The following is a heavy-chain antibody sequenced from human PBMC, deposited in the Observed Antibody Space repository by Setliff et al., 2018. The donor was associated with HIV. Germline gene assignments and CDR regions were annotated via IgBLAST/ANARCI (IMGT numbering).Heavy chain of an antibody. J-gene: IGHJ3*02. CDR1: GGSISSGGYY. D-gene: IGHD3-9*01. Sequence: TSETLSLTCTVSGGSISSGGYYWSWLRHHPGKGLEWIGYIHYSGNTYYNPSLKSRLTISVDTSKNQFSLNLSSVTAADTAVYYCARGKGRYFDWSHTRDAFDIWGQGTMVTVSS. CDR3: ARGKGRYFDWSHTRDAFDI. CDR2: IHYSGNT. V-gene: IGHV4-31*03.